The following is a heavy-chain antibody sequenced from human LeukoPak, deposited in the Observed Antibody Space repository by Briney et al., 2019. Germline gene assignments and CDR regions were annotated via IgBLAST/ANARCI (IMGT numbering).Heavy chain of an antibody. D-gene: IGHD3-10*01. J-gene: IGHJ4*02. CDR3: AKGRIWFGDPFDY. V-gene: IGHV3-9*01. CDR1: RFTFDDYA. CDR2: ISWNSGSI. Sequence: GGSLRLSCAASRFTFDDYAMHWVRQAPGKGLEWVSGISWNSGSIGYADSVKGRFTISRDNAKNSLYLQMNSLRAEDTALYYCAKGRIWFGDPFDYWGQGTLVIVSS.